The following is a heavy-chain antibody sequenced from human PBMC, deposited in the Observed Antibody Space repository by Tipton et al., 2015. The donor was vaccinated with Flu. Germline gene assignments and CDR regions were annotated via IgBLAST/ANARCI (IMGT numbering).Heavy chain of an antibody. Sequence: TLSLTCTVSGGSISSYYWSWIRQPPGKGLEWIGYIYYSGSTNYNPSLKSRVTISVDTSKNQFSLKLSSVTAADTAVYYCARDTYSFGGYYYGFYYYYGMDVWGQGTTVTVSS. CDR3: ARDTYSFGGYYYGFYYYYGMDV. CDR1: GGSISSYY. J-gene: IGHJ6*02. V-gene: IGHV4-59*01. CDR2: IYYSGST. D-gene: IGHD3-10*01.